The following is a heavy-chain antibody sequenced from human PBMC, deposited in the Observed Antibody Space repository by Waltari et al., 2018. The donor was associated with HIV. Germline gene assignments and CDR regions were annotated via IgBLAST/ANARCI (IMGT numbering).Heavy chain of an antibody. V-gene: IGHV1-2*02. Sequence: QVQLVQSGAEVKKPGASVKVSCKASGYTFTGYYMPWVRQAPGQGLEWMGWINPNSGGTNYAQKFQGRVTMTRDTSISTAYMELSRLRSDDTAVYYCARIYCSSTSCGNWFDPWGQGTLVTVSS. D-gene: IGHD2-2*01. CDR3: ARIYCSSTSCGNWFDP. J-gene: IGHJ5*02. CDR2: INPNSGGT. CDR1: GYTFTGYY.